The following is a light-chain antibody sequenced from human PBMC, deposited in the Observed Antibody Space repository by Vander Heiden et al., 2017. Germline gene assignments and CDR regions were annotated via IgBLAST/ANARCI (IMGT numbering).Light chain of an antibody. CDR2: GNS. CDR3: QSYDSSLSGSWV. Sequence: QSVLTQSPSVSGAPGQRVTISCTGSSSNIGAGYDVHWYQQLPGTAPKLLIYGNSNRPSGVPDRFSGSKSGTSASLAITGLQAEDEADYYCQSYDSSLSGSWVFGGGTKLTGL. J-gene: IGLJ3*02. CDR1: SSNIGAGYD. V-gene: IGLV1-40*01.